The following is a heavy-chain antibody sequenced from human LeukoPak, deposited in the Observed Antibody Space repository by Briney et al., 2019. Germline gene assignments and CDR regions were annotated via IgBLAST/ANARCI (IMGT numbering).Heavy chain of an antibody. J-gene: IGHJ4*02. V-gene: IGHV3-74*01. CDR2: INPDGSTT. CDR1: GFTFSNYW. Sequence: GGSLRLSCAASGFTFSNYWMHWVRQDPGKGLVWVSFINPDGSTTNYAESVKGRFTISRDNAKNALYLQMNSLRAEDTAVYYCAKDLHYGSADYWGQGTLVTVSS. CDR3: AKDLHYGSADY. D-gene: IGHD3-10*01.